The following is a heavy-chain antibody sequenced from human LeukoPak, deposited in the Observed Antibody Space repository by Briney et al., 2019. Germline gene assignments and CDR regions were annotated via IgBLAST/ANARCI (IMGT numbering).Heavy chain of an antibody. D-gene: IGHD3-22*01. V-gene: IGHV4-34*01. Sequence: SETLSLTCAVYGGSFSGYYWSWIRQPPGKGLEWIGEINHSGSTNYNPSLKSRVTISVDTSKNQFSLKLSSVTAADTAVYYCARERPVDSHLSGYLWMAAFDIWGQGTMVTVSS. J-gene: IGHJ3*02. CDR3: ARERPVDSHLSGYLWMAAFDI. CDR2: INHSGST. CDR1: GGSFSGYY.